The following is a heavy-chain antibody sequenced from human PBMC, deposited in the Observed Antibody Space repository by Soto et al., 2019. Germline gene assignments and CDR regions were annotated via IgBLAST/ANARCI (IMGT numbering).Heavy chain of an antibody. J-gene: IGHJ6*02. CDR3: AGVRIAARQGYYYGMDV. CDR2: INHSGST. D-gene: IGHD6-6*01. CDR1: GGSFSGYY. V-gene: IGHV4-34*01. Sequence: TSETLSLTCAVYGGSFSGYYWSWIRQPPGKGLEWIGEINHSGSTNYNPSLKSRVTISVDTSKNQFSLKLSSVTAADTAVYYCAGVRIAARQGYYYGMDVWGQGTTVTVSS.